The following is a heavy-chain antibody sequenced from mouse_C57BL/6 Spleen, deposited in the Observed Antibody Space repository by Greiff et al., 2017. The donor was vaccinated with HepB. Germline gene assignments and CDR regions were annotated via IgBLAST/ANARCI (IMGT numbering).Heavy chain of an antibody. CDR1: GYTFTDYN. Sequence: EVQLQQSGPELVKPGASVKMSCKASGYTFTDYNMHWVKQSHGKSLEWIGYINPNNGGTSYNQKFKGKATLTVNKSSSTAYMELRSLTSEDSAVYYCARAYYGYDGAMDYWGQGTSVTVSS. D-gene: IGHD2-2*01. CDR3: ARAYYGYDGAMDY. V-gene: IGHV1-22*01. CDR2: INPNNGGT. J-gene: IGHJ4*01.